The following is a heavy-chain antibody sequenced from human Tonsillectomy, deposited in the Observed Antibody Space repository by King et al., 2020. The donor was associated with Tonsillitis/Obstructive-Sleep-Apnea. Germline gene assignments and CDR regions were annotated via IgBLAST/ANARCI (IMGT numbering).Heavy chain of an antibody. CDR3: ARREVLGYSYGSNSPFDY. Sequence: QLVQSGAEVKKPGESLKISCKGSGYSFTSYWIGWVRQMTGKGLEWMGIIYPGDSDTRYSPSFQGQVTISADKCISTAYLQWSSLKASDTDMYYCARREVLGYSYGSNSPFDYWGQGTLVTVSS. J-gene: IGHJ4*02. V-gene: IGHV5-51*01. D-gene: IGHD5-18*01. CDR2: IYPGDSDT. CDR1: GYSFTSYW.